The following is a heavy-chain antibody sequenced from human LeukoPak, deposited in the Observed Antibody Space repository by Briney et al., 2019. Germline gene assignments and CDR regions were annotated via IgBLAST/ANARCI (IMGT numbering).Heavy chain of an antibody. Sequence: ASVKVSCKASGYTFTGYYMHWVRQAPGQGLEWMGWINPNSGGTNYAQKFQGRVTMTRDTSISTAYMELSRLRSDDTAVYYCAAYSSSSRRYYYGMDVWGQGTTVTVSS. CDR3: AAYSSSSRRYYYGMDV. V-gene: IGHV1-2*02. J-gene: IGHJ6*02. D-gene: IGHD6-6*01. CDR2: INPNSGGT. CDR1: GYTFTGYY.